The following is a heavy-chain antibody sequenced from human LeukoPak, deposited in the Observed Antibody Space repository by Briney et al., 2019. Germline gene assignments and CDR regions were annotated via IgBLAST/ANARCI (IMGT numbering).Heavy chain of an antibody. Sequence: GESLKISCQGSGYSFTSYWIAWVRQMPGKGLEWMGIIYPGDSDTRYSPSFQGQVTISADKSISTAYLQWSSLKASDTAMYYCARRPQWELLTPGPFDYWGQGTLVTVSS. CDR3: ARRPQWELLTPGPFDY. CDR1: GYSFTSYW. CDR2: IYPGDSDT. J-gene: IGHJ4*02. D-gene: IGHD1-26*01. V-gene: IGHV5-51*01.